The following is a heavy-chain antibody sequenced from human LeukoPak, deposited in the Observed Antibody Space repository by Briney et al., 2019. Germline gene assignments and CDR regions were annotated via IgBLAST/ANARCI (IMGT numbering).Heavy chain of an antibody. J-gene: IGHJ6*02. CDR3: ARASAMSSGWTQGYYYYGMDV. V-gene: IGHV3-13*01. CDR2: IGTAGDT. D-gene: IGHD6-19*01. Sequence: PGGSLRLSCAASGFTFSSYDMHWVRQATGKGLEWVSAIGTAGDTYYPGSVKGRFTISRENAKNSLYLQMNSLRAGDTAVYYCARASAMSSGWTQGYYYYGMDVWGQGTTVTVSS. CDR1: GFTFSSYD.